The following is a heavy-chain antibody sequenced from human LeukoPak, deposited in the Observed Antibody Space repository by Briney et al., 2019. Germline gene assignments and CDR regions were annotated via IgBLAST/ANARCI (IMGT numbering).Heavy chain of an antibody. J-gene: IGHJ5*02. Sequence: GSLRLSCAASGFTFSSYAMSWVRQAPGKGLEWVSVITGSGGSTYYADSVKGRFTISRDNSRTTLYLQMNSLRADDTAVYYCAKSPTGYVPDRWGQGTLVTVSP. CDR1: GFTFSSYA. D-gene: IGHD3-9*01. CDR2: ITGSGGST. CDR3: AKSPTGYVPDR. V-gene: IGHV3-23*01.